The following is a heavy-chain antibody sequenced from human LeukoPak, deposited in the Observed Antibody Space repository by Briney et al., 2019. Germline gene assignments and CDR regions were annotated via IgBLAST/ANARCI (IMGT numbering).Heavy chain of an antibody. D-gene: IGHD2-2*01. CDR2: INSDGSTT. Sequence: GGSLRLSCAASGFTFSSYWMHWVRQAPGKGLVWVSRINSDGSTTAYADSVKGRFTISRDNAKNALYLQMSSLRAEDTAVYYCARGDAYALNYWGQGTLVTVSS. CDR3: ARGDAYALNY. CDR1: GFTFSSYW. V-gene: IGHV3-74*01. J-gene: IGHJ4*02.